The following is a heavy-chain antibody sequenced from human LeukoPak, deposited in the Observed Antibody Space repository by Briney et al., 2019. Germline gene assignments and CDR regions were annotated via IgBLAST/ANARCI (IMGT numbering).Heavy chain of an antibody. V-gene: IGHV3-9*01. Sequence: SLRLSCXASGFTFDDYAMHWVRQAPGKGLEWVSGISWNSGSIGYADSVKGRFTISRDNAKNSLYLQMNSLRAEDTALYYCAKDIASGYIPVDAFDIWGQGTMVTVSS. CDR1: GFTFDDYA. CDR3: AKDIASGYIPVDAFDI. J-gene: IGHJ3*02. CDR2: ISWNSGSI. D-gene: IGHD3-22*01.